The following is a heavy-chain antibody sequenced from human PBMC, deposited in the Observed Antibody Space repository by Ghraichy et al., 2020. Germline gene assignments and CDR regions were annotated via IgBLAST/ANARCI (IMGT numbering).Heavy chain of an antibody. J-gene: IGHJ4*02. CDR1: GFSLSTTKMS. Sequence: SGPTLMKPTQTLTLTCTFSGFSLSTTKMSLGWIRQPPGKALEWLALIDGDDDKLYSTSLKTRLTISKGTSRDQVVLRMTNMDPVDTATYYCARISASGFFDHWGQGTLVSVSS. CDR3: ARISASGFFDH. CDR2: IDGDDDK. V-gene: IGHV2-70*13. D-gene: IGHD3-10*01.